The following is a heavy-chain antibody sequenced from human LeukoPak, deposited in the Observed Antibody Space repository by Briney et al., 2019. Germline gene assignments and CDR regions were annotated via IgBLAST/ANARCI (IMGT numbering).Heavy chain of an antibody. CDR1: GGSISGYY. J-gene: IGHJ2*01. Sequence: ETLSLTCTVSGGSISGYYWSWIRQPTGKGLEWIGRIYTSGSTNYNPSLNSRVTMSVDTSKSQFSLKLSSMTAADTAVYYFAGGSYWYFDLWGRGTLVTVSS. CDR3: AGGSYWYFDL. CDR2: IYTSGST. V-gene: IGHV4-4*07.